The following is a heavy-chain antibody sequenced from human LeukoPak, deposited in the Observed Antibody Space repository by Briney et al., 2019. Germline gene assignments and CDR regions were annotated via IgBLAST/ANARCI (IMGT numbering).Heavy chain of an antibody. CDR2: IYYSGST. CDR1: GGSISSSNW. J-gene: IGHJ4*02. Sequence: SGTLSLTCAVSGGSISSSNWWSWVRQPPGKGLEWIGSIYYSGSTYYNPSLKSRVTISVDTSKNQFSLKLSSVTAADTAVYYCARHSGRRYFDYWGQGTLVTVSS. CDR3: ARHSGRRYFDY. D-gene: IGHD6-13*01. V-gene: IGHV4-4*02.